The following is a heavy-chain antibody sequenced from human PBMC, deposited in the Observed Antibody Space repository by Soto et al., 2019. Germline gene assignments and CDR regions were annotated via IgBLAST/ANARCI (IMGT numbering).Heavy chain of an antibody. Sequence: QLQLQESGPGLVKPSETLSLTGTVSGGSISTSYWSWIRQPPGKGLEWLGYVYHIGSTKYNPSLKNRVTISIDTSQNQFSLKLESVSAADTALYYCARDGSGHDFWDGPWYFDSWGQGTRVTVSS. V-gene: IGHV4-59*01. CDR1: GGSISTSY. CDR2: VYHIGST. D-gene: IGHD3-3*01. CDR3: ARDGSGHDFWDGPWYFDS. J-gene: IGHJ4*02.